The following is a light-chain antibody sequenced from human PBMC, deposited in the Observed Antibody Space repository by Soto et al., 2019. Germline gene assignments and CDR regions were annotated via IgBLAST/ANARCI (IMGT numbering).Light chain of an antibody. CDR1: QSISSW. J-gene: IGKJ1*01. CDR3: QQYNSYSPA. Sequence: DIQMTQSPSTLSASVGDRVTITCRASQSISSWLAWYQQRPGKAPKLLIYDASSLHSGIPSRFSGSGSGTEFTLTISSLQPDDFAAYYCQQYNSYSPAFGQGTKVDIK. V-gene: IGKV1-5*01. CDR2: DAS.